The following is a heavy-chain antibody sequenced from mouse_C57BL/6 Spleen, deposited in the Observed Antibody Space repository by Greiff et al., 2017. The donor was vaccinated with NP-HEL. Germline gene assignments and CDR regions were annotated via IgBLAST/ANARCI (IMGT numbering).Heavy chain of an antibody. CDR1: GYTFTSYW. CDR3: ENRNKCDGWYFDV. Sequence: QVQLQQPGAELVRPGSSVKLSCKASGYTFTSYWMHWVKQRPIQGLEWIGNIDPSDSETHYNQKFKDKSTLTVAKSSSTAYMQLSSLTSEDSAVYYSENRNKCDGWYFDVWGTGTTVTVSS. V-gene: IGHV1-52*01. J-gene: IGHJ1*03. CDR2: IDPSDSET.